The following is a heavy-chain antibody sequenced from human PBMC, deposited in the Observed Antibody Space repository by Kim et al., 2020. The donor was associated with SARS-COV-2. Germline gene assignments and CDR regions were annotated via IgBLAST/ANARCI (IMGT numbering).Heavy chain of an antibody. CDR3: ARARVHYDSSGYRFDY. D-gene: IGHD3-22*01. Sequence: SETLSLTCAVYGGSFSGYYWSWIRQPPGKGLEWIGEINHSGSTNYNPSLKGRVTISVDTSKNQFSLKLSSVTAADTAVYYCARARVHYDSSGYRFDYWGQGTLVTVSS. CDR2: INHSGST. CDR1: GGSFSGYY. V-gene: IGHV4-34*01. J-gene: IGHJ4*02.